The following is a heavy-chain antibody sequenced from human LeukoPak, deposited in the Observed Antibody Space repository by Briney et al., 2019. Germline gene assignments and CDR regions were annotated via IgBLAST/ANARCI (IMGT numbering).Heavy chain of an antibody. V-gene: IGHV4-4*09. CDR1: GGSISSYY. CDR3: ARHASIFGVAHYFDY. J-gene: IGHJ4*02. D-gene: IGHD3-3*01. Sequence: PSETLPLTCTVSGGSISSYYWSWIRRPPGKGLEWIGYIYTSGSTNYNPSLKSRVTISVDTSKNQFSLKLSSVTAADTAVYYCARHASIFGVAHYFDYWGQGTLVTVSS. CDR2: IYTSGST.